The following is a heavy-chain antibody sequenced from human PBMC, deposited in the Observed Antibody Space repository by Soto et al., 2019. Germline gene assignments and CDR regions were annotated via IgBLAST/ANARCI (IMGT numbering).Heavy chain of an antibody. Sequence: EVELLESGGGFVQPGGSLRLSCADSGFSFSSLGMSWVRQAPGKGLEWVSSISGRGVDTLYADSVKGLFTISRDNSRNTLYLQVNSLRAEDTAVYYCAKDQSDVTLFDYWGQGTLLTVSS. CDR3: AKDQSDVTLFDY. CDR1: GFSFSSLG. CDR2: ISGRGVDT. D-gene: IGHD2-21*02. J-gene: IGHJ4*02. V-gene: IGHV3-23*01.